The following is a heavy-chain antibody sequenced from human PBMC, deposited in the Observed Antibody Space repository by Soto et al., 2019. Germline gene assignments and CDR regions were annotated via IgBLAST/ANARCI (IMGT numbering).Heavy chain of an antibody. CDR3: ARGAIAARPSNWFDP. CDR1: GGSFSGYY. CDR2: INHSGST. J-gene: IGHJ5*02. V-gene: IGHV4-34*01. Sequence: QVQLQQWGAGLLKPSETLSLTCAVYGGSFSGYYWSWIRQPPGKGLEWIGEINHSGSTNYNPSLKSRVTISVDTSKNQFSLKLSSVPAADTAVYYCARGAIAARPSNWFDPWGQGTLVTVSS. D-gene: IGHD6-6*01.